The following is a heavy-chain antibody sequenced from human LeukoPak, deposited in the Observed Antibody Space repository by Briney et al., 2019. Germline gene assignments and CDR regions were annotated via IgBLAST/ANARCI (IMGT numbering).Heavy chain of an antibody. CDR2: ISGSGGST. V-gene: IGHV3-23*01. CDR1: GFTFGSYA. J-gene: IGHJ4*02. D-gene: IGHD2-2*01. CDR3: AKGSVQAAPLYGVDG. Sequence: GGSLRLSCAASGFTFGSYAMSWVRQPPGKGLEWVSTISGSGGSTYYADSLKGRFTISRDNSKNTLYLQMNSPRVEDTALYYCAKGSVQAAPLYGVDGWGQGTQVTVSS.